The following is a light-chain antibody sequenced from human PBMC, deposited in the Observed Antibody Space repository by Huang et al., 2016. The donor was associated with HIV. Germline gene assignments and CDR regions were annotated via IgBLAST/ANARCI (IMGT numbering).Light chain of an antibody. CDR3: QQYSSSPFT. CDR1: QSISSW. Sequence: DIQMTQSPSTLSASVRDRVTITCRASQSISSWLAWYQQKQGKAPKLLIYQASSLESGGPSRFSGSGAGTEFTLTISSLQPDDFATYYCQQYSSSPFTFGPGTKVDIK. V-gene: IGKV1-5*03. CDR2: QAS. J-gene: IGKJ3*01.